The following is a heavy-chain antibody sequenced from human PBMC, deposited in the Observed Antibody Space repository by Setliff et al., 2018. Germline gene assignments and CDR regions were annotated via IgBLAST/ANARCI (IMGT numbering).Heavy chain of an antibody. J-gene: IGHJ4*02. D-gene: IGHD3-22*01. CDR2: INHSGSP. V-gene: IGHV4-34*01. CDR1: GGSFSTYF. CDR3: RVWVDMIEVDS. Sequence: LSLTCAVYGGSFSTYFCSWIRQSPGKGLEWIGEINHTGSPNWIGEINHSGSPNYNPSLKSRVTMSVDTSKNQFSLKLTSVTAADTAVYYCRVWVDMIEVDSWAQGTLVTVSS.